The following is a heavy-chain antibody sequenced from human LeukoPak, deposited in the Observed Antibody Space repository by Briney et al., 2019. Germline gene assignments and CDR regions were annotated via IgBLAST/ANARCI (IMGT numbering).Heavy chain of an antibody. CDR2: INPNSSGT. V-gene: IGHV1-2*02. Sequence: ASVKVSCKASGYIFTGYYMHWVRQAPGQGLEWMGWINPNSSGTNYAQKFQGRVTMTRDTSISTAYMEVSRLISDDTAVYYCARALYNNGWYSVDYWGQGTLVAVSS. CDR3: ARALYNNGWYSVDY. D-gene: IGHD6-19*01. CDR1: GYIFTGYY. J-gene: IGHJ4*02.